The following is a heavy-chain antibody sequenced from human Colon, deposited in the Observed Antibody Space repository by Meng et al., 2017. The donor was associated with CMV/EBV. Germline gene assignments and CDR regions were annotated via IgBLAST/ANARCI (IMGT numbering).Heavy chain of an antibody. V-gene: IGHV3-23*01. CDR2: ISDSGDRP. J-gene: IGHJ4*02. Sequence: SCVASGFTFSGYGMSGVRQAPGKGLEWVSAISDSGDRPDYADSVKGRFTISRDNSKNTLFLQMNSLRAEDTALYYCAKDGGGGYSYDAWGQGTLVTVSS. D-gene: IGHD5-18*01. CDR1: GFTFSGYG. CDR3: AKDGGGGYSYDA.